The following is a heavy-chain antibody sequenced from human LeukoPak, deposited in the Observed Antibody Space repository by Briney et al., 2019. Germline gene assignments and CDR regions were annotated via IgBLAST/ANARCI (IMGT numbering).Heavy chain of an antibody. CDR2: ISYDGSNK. Sequence: GRSLRLSCAASGFTFSSYAMHWVRQAPGKGLEWVAVISYDGSNKYYADSVKGRFTISRDNSENTLYLQMNSLRAEDTAVYYCARGRFLEWSIFDYYYMDVWGKGTTVTVPS. D-gene: IGHD3-3*01. V-gene: IGHV3-30-3*01. CDR3: ARGRFLEWSIFDYYYMDV. J-gene: IGHJ6*03. CDR1: GFTFSSYA.